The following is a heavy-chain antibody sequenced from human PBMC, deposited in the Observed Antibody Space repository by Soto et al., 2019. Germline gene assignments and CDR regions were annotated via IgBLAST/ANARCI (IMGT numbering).Heavy chain of an antibody. CDR1: GYTFSTYE. J-gene: IGHJ6*03. CDR2: INGGNGKS. CDR3: AGGGGATFTHYYYYMDV. D-gene: IGHD1-26*01. V-gene: IGHV1-3*01. Sequence: QVQLVQSGAEVKKPGASVKVSCEASGYTFSTYEMHWVRQAPGQRPEWMGWINGGNGKSKYSETLQGRVTFTRDTSAGHAYKGLTRLRSESPAVYYFAGGGGATFTHYYYYMDVWGTGTTVTVSS.